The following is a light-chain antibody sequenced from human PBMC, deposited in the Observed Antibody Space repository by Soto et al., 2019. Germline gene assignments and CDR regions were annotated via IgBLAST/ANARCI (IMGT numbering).Light chain of an antibody. CDR1: QDISNY. V-gene: IGKV1-33*01. CDR3: QQYYNRPLT. CDR2: DAS. Sequence: DIQMTQSPSSLSASVGDRVTITCQASQDISNYLNWYQQKPGKAPKLLIYDASNLETGVPSRFSGSGSGTDFTFTISSLQPEDIATYYCQQYYNRPLTFGGGTKVEIK. J-gene: IGKJ4*01.